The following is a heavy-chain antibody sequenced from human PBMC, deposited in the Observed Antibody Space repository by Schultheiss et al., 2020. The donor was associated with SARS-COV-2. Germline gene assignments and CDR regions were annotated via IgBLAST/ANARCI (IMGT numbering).Heavy chain of an antibody. V-gene: IGHV4-61*01. CDR2: IYYSGST. Sequence: SETLSLTCTVSGGSVSSGSYYWSWIRQPPGKGLEWIGYIYYSGSTYYNPSLKSRVTISVDTSKNQFSLKLSSVTAADTAVYYCARAPDYGGNPFAYWGQGTLVTVSS. D-gene: IGHD4-23*01. CDR1: GGSVSSGSYY. CDR3: ARAPDYGGNPFAY. J-gene: IGHJ4*02.